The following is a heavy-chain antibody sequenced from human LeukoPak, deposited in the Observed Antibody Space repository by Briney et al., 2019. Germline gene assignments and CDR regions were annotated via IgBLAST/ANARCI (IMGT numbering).Heavy chain of an antibody. V-gene: IGHV3-23*01. CDR2: IRGSGGGT. D-gene: IGHD6-19*01. CDR1: GFMFSNYA. CDR3: AKYNSGRYYFDY. Sequence: GGSLRLSCAVSGFMFSNYAMSWVRQAPGKGLEWVSGIRGSGGGTYYADSVKGRFTISRDNSKNTMYLQMNSLRAEDTAIYYCAKYNSGRYYFDYWGQGTLVTVSS. J-gene: IGHJ4*02.